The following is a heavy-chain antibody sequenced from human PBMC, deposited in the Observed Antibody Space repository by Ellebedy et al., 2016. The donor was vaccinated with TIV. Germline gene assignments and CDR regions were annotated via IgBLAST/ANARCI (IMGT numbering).Heavy chain of an antibody. CDR1: GYSFTSYR. V-gene: IGHV5-10-1*01. J-gene: IGHJ6*02. CDR2: IDPRDSYV. CDR3: ARLLPTPAYGDYSYYHMDV. D-gene: IGHD3-10*01. Sequence: PGGSLRLSCEGFGYSFTSYRISWVRQMPGKGLEWMGRIDPRDSYVNHNPSFQGHVTISADKSINTAYLQWNSLKASDTGMYYCARLLPTPAYGDYSYYHMDVWGQGTTVTVSS.